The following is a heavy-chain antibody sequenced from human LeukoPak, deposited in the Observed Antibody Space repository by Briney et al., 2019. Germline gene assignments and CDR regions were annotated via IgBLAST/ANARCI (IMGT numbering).Heavy chain of an antibody. D-gene: IGHD1-26*01. CDR2: IIPLFGTA. CDR1: GGTFSSYA. V-gene: IGHV1-69*05. Sequence: SVKVSCKASGGTFSSYAISWVRQAPGQGLEWMGRIIPLFGTANYAQKFQGRVTITTDESTSTAYMELSSLRSEDTAVYYCARGAFGPTNWFDPWGQGTLVTVSS. CDR3: ARGAFGPTNWFDP. J-gene: IGHJ5*02.